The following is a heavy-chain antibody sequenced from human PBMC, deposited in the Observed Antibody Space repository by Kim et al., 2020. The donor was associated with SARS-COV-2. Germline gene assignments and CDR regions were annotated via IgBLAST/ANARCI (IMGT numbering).Heavy chain of an antibody. V-gene: IGHV4-34*01. CDR3: ARALHCSSTSCYRFDP. CDR2: INHSGST. CDR1: GGSFSGYY. Sequence: SETLSLTCAVYGGSFSGYYWSWIRQPPGKGLEWIGEINHSGSTNYNPSLKSRVTISVDTSKNQFSLKLSSVTAADTAVYYCARALHCSSTSCYRFDPWG. D-gene: IGHD2-2*02. J-gene: IGHJ5*02.